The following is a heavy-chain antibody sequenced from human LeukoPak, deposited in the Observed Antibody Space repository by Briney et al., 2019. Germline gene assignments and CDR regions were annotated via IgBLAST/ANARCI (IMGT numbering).Heavy chain of an antibody. D-gene: IGHD3-9*01. V-gene: IGHV1-18*01. CDR1: GYTFTSYG. Sequence: ASVKVSCKASGYTFTSYGISWARQAPGQGLEWMGWISAYNGNTNYAQKLQGRVTMTTDTSTSTAYMELRSLRSDDTAVYYCARSQYYDILTGYYRTLGFDYWGQGTLVTVSS. CDR3: ARSQYYDILTGYYRTLGFDY. J-gene: IGHJ4*02. CDR2: ISAYNGNT.